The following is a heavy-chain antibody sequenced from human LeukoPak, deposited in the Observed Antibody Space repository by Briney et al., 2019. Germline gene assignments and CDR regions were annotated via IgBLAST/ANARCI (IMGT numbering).Heavy chain of an antibody. V-gene: IGHV1-69*13. Sequence: SVKVSCKASGYTFTSYAMNWVRQAPGQGLEWMGGIIPIFGTANYAQKFQGRVTITADESTSTAYMELSSLRSEDTAVYYCARAPRHSFSWGGPRLTYFDYWGQGTLVTVSS. CDR2: IIPIFGTA. CDR1: GYTFTSYA. CDR3: ARAPRHSFSWGGPRLTYFDY. J-gene: IGHJ4*02. D-gene: IGHD2-15*01.